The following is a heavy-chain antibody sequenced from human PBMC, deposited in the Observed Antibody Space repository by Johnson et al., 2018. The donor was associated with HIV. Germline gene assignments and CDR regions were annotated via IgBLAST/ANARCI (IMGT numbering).Heavy chain of an antibody. CDR1: EFTFSTYA. Sequence: QEQLVESGGGVVQTGRSLRLSCAASEFTFSTYAMHWVRQAPGKGLEWVAVISYDGSNKNYADSVKGRFTISRDNSKNTLHLQMNSLRAEDTAVYYCARDGGYGGYDAFDIWGQGTMVTVSS. J-gene: IGHJ3*02. CDR3: ARDGGYGGYDAFDI. D-gene: IGHD4-23*01. V-gene: IGHV3-30-3*01. CDR2: ISYDGSNK.